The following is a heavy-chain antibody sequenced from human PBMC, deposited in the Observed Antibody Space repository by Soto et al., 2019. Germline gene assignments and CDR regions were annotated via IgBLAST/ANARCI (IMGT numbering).Heavy chain of an antibody. V-gene: IGHV3-23*01. CDR3: TRILWSSRRDALDI. CDR2: INTSGTPT. CDR1: GFTFRNYA. D-gene: IGHD3-10*01. J-gene: IGHJ6*02. Sequence: GGSLRLSCIASGFTFRNYAMSWVRQAPGEGLEWVGAINTSGTPTFYPSPVKGRFSFFRKDSSNTVSLQMNIMGVEDTATDYGTRILWSSRRDALDIWGQGTTVTVSS.